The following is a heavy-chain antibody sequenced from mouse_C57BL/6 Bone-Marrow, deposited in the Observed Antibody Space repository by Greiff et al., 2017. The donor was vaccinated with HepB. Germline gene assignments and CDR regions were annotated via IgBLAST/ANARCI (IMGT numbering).Heavy chain of an antibody. CDR3: ARRPTVVADY. J-gene: IGHJ2*01. Sequence: VQLQQSGAELVKPGASVKLSCKASGYTFTSYWMQWVKQRPGQGLEWIGEIDPSDSYTNYNQKFKGKATLTVDTSSSTAYMQLSSLTSEDSAVYYCARRPTVVADYWGQGTTLTVSS. D-gene: IGHD1-1*01. CDR1: GYTFTSYW. V-gene: IGHV1-50*01. CDR2: IDPSDSYT.